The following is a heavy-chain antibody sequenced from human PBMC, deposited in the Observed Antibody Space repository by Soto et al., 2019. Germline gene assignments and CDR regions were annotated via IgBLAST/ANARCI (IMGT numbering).Heavy chain of an antibody. CDR1: GFTFSSYA. V-gene: IGHV3-30-3*01. CDR3: ARDYLRYSSSSSGY. J-gene: IGHJ4*02. Sequence: PGGSLRLSCAASGFTFSSYAMHWVRQAPGKGLEWVAVISYDGSNKYYADSVKGRFTISRDNSKNTLYLQMNSLRAEDTAVYYCARDYLRYSSSSSGYWGQGTLVTVSS. D-gene: IGHD6-6*01. CDR2: ISYDGSNK.